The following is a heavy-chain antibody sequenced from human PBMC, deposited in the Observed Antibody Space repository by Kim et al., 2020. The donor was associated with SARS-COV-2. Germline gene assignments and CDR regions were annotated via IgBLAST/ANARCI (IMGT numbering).Heavy chain of an antibody. Sequence: GGSLRLSCAASGFTFSDYYMSWIRQAPGKGLEWVSYISSSGSTIYYADSVKGRFTISRDNAKNSLYLQMNSLRAEDTAEYYCARDSEVDSLLYGMDVWGQGTTVTVSS. D-gene: IGHD5-12*01. V-gene: IGHV3-11*01. CDR1: GFTFSDYY. J-gene: IGHJ6*02. CDR3: ARDSEVDSLLYGMDV. CDR2: ISSSGSTI.